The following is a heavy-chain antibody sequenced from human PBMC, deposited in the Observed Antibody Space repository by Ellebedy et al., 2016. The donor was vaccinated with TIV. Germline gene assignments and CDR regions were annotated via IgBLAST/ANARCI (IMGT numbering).Heavy chain of an antibody. J-gene: IGHJ4*02. Sequence: ASVKVSCKASGYTFTNYGISWARQAPGQGLEWMGWISTYNPNTNYAQKLQGRVTMTTDTSTSTAYMQLGSLRSDDTAVYYCAVEYDSSSGTSGLGYWGQGTLVTVSS. V-gene: IGHV1-18*04. CDR3: AVEYDSSSGTSGLGY. D-gene: IGHD6-6*01. CDR2: ISTYNPNT. CDR1: GYTFTNYG.